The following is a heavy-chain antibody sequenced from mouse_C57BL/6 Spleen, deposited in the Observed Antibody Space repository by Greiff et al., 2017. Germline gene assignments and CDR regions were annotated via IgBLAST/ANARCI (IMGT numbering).Heavy chain of an antibody. Sequence: QVQLQQPGAELVRPGSSVKLSCKASGYTFTSYWMHWVKQRPIQGLEWIGNIDPSDSETHYNQQFKDKATLTVDKSSSTAYMQLSSLTTEDSAVYYCARRGKTVVDGRDYWGQGTSVTVSS. D-gene: IGHD1-1*01. V-gene: IGHV1-52*01. CDR2: IDPSDSET. CDR3: ARRGKTVVDGRDY. J-gene: IGHJ4*01. CDR1: GYTFTSYW.